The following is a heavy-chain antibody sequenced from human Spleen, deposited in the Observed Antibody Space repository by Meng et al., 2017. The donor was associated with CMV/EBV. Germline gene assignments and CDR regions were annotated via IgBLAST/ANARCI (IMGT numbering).Heavy chain of an antibody. Sequence: ASVKVSCKASGYTFTGYYIHWVRQAPGQGLEWMGWINPYNGGTNYAQNFQGRVTMTSDTSISTAYMELSSLRSEDMVVYSCVILDIVVVPAAIRLMAGDWFDPWGQGTLVTVSS. J-gene: IGHJ5*02. CDR2: INPYNGGT. D-gene: IGHD2-2*02. V-gene: IGHV1-2*02. CDR3: VILDIVVVPAAIRLMAGDWFDP. CDR1: GYTFTGYY.